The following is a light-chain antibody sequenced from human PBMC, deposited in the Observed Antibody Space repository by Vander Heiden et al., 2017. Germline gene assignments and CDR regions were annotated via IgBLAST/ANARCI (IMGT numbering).Light chain of an antibody. CDR2: DAS. CDR3: QQYNSYPYT. V-gene: IGKV1-13*02. J-gene: IGKJ2*01. Sequence: AIPLTQTPSSLSASVGDRVTITCRASQGISSALAWYQQKPGKAPKLLIYDASSLESGVPSRFSGSGSGTDFTLTISSLQPEDFATYYCQQYNSYPYTFGQGTKLEIK. CDR1: QGISSA.